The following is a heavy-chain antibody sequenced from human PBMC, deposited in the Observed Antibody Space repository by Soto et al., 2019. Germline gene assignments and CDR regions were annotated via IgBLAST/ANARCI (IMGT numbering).Heavy chain of an antibody. V-gene: IGHV2-5*01. CDR1: GFSLTTSGVA. CDR2: IYGSDEK. D-gene: IGHD1-1*01. CDR3: ARRYDPYYFDY. Sequence: HITLKESGPTLVKPTQTLTLTCTFSGFSLTTSGVAVGWIRLPPGKALEWLAIIYGSDEKFYSPSLKSRLTITKDTSTNQVVLTMTNMDPVDTATYYCARRYDPYYFDYWGQGTLVTVSS. J-gene: IGHJ4*02.